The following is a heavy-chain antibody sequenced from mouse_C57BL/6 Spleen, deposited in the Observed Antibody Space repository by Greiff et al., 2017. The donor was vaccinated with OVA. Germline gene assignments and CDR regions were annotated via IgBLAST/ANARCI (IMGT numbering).Heavy chain of an antibody. D-gene: IGHD4-1*01. V-gene: IGHV1-26*01. CDR3: ERGNWEEAY. Sequence: EVQLQQSGPELVKPGASVKISCKASGYTFTDYYMNWVKQSHGKSLEWIGDINPNSGGTSYNEKFKGKATLTVDKSSSTAYMELSSLTSEDSAVYYCERGNWEEAYWGQGTLVTVSA. CDR1: GYTFTDYY. CDR2: INPNSGGT. J-gene: IGHJ3*01.